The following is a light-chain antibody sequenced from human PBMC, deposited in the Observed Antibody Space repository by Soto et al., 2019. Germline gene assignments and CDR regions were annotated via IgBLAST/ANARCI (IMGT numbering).Light chain of an antibody. J-gene: IGKJ1*01. Sequence: EIVLTQSPGTLSLSPGDRATLSSRASQSVSSNYLAWYQQKPGQPPSLLIYLASIRATGIPDRFSGSGSGTDFTLTIRRLEPEDFAVYYCQQYGTSPRTFGQGTKVEIK. CDR3: QQYGTSPRT. CDR2: LAS. V-gene: IGKV3-20*01. CDR1: QSVSSNY.